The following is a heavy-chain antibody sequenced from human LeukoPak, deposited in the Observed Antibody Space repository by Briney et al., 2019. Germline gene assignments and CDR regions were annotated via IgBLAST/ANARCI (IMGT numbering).Heavy chain of an antibody. V-gene: IGHV1-69*05. CDR1: GGTCSSYA. CDR3: ARDRRHYYYMDV. J-gene: IGHJ6*03. Sequence: SVKVSCKASGGTCSSYAISWVRQAPGQGLEWMGRIIPIFGTANYAQKFQGRVTITTDESTSTAYMELSSLRSEDTAVYYCARDRRHYYYMDVWGKGTTVTVSS. CDR2: IIPIFGTA.